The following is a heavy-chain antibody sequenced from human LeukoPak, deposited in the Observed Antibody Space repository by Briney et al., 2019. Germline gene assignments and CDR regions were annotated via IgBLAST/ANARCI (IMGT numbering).Heavy chain of an antibody. D-gene: IGHD3-16*01. CDR2: ISSSSSYI. V-gene: IGHV3-21*01. J-gene: IGHJ4*02. CDR3: ARDKLGGRAFDY. Sequence: GGSLRLSCAASGFTFSSYSMNWVRQAPGKGLEWVSSISSSSSYIYYADSVKGRFTISRDNAKNSLYLQMNSLRAEDTAVYYCARDKLGGRAFDYWGQGTLVTVSS. CDR1: GFTFSSYS.